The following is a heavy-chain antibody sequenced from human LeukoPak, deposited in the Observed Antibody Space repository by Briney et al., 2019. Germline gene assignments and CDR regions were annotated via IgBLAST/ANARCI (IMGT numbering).Heavy chain of an antibody. Sequence: SQTLSLTCTVPGGSISSGDYYWSWIRQPPGKGLEWIGYIYYSGSTYYNSSLKSRVTISADTSKNQFSLKLSSVTAADTAVYYCASIMVYAVYYWGQGTLVTVSS. CDR3: ASIMVYAVYY. CDR2: IYYSGST. J-gene: IGHJ4*02. V-gene: IGHV4-30-4*08. D-gene: IGHD2-8*01. CDR1: GGSISSGDYY.